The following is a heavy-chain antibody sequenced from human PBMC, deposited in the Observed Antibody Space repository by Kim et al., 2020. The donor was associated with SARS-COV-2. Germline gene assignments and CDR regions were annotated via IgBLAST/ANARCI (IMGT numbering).Heavy chain of an antibody. V-gene: IGHV3-73*01. CDR2: IRSKANSYAT. J-gene: IGHJ4*02. CDR3: TRFNYYDSSGLDY. CDR1: GFTFSGSA. Sequence: GGSLRLSCAASGFTFSGSAMHWVRQASGKGLEWVGRIRSKANSYATAYAASVKGRFTISRDDSKNTAYLQMNSLKTEDTAVYYCTRFNYYDSSGLDYWGQGTLVTVSS. D-gene: IGHD3-22*01.